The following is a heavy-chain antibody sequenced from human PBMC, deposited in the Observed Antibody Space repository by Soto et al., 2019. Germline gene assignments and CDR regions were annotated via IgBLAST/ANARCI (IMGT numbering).Heavy chain of an antibody. CDR2: IYYSGDT. CDR3: AKDRYGDYGGIDY. Sequence: SXTLSLTCTVSGGSMISGDYYWSWIRQPPGKGLEWIGYIYYSGDTSYNPSLKSRVTISIDTSKNQFSLKLSSVTAADTAFYYCAKDRYGDYGGIDYWGQGTMVTVSS. CDR1: GGSMISGDYY. V-gene: IGHV4-30-4*08. J-gene: IGHJ4*02. D-gene: IGHD4-17*01.